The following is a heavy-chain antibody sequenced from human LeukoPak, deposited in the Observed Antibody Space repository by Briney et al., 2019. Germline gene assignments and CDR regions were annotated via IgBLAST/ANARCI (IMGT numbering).Heavy chain of an antibody. V-gene: IGHV4-59*01. CDR2: IYYSGST. J-gene: IGHJ4*02. CDR1: GGSISSYY. Sequence: SETLSLTCTVSGGSISSYYWSWIRQPPGKGLEWIGYIYYSGSTNYNPSLKSRVTISVDTSKNQFSLKLSSVTAADMAVYYCARGWGYYDSSGYYFWGQGTLVTVSS. CDR3: ARGWGYYDSSGYYF. D-gene: IGHD3-22*01.